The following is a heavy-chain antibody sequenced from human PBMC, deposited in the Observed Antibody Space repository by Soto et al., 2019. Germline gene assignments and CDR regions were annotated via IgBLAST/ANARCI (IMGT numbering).Heavy chain of an antibody. J-gene: IGHJ5*02. Sequence: PGGSLRLSCAASGFTFSNYAMTWVRQGPGKGLEWVSAISSSGGSAYYADSVKGRFTISRDNSKNTLYLQMNSLRADDSGVYYCAKDPYSGVLVPVAIGFDPWGPGTLVTVSS. CDR3: AKDPYSGVLVPVAIGFDP. D-gene: IGHD2-2*01. CDR2: ISSSGGSA. CDR1: GFTFSNYA. V-gene: IGHV3-23*01.